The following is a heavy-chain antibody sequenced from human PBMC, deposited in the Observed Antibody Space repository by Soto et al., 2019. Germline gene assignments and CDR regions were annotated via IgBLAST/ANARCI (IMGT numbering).Heavy chain of an antibody. CDR1: GGSISSDDCY. V-gene: IGHV4-31*03. Sequence: QVQLQESGPGLVEPSQTLSLTCSVSGGSISSDDCYWSWIRQHPGKGLEWIGNIFFSGNTYYNPSLKSRVSISVDTSKNQFSLRVTSVTAADTAVYYCAGLRGSGTNFLFDHWGQGSLVTVSS. CDR3: AGLRGSGTNFLFDH. D-gene: IGHD3-10*01. J-gene: IGHJ4*02. CDR2: IFFSGNT.